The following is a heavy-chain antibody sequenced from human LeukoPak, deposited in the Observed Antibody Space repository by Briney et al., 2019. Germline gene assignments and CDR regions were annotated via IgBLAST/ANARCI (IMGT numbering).Heavy chain of an antibody. CDR3: ARLSLFSFYGSGSYSWNWFDP. CDR1: GGSISSYY. J-gene: IGHJ5*02. CDR2: IYYSGST. Sequence: SETLSLTRTVSGGSISSYYWSWIRQPPGKGLEWIGYIYYSGSTNYNPSLKSRVTISVDTSKNQFSLKLSSVTAADTAVYYCARLSLFSFYGSGSYSWNWFDPWGQGTLVTVSS. V-gene: IGHV4-59*01. D-gene: IGHD3-10*01.